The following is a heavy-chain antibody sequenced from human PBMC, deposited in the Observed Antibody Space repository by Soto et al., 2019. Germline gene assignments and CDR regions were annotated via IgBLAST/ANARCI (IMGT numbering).Heavy chain of an antibody. V-gene: IGHV1-69*13. CDR3: ARDELVHGDYVGDAYYFDY. Sequence: VKVSCKASGGTFSSYAISWVRQAPGQGLEWMGGIIPIFGTANYAQKFQGRVTITADESTSTAYMELSSLRSEDTAVYYCARDELVHGDYVGDAYYFDYWGQGTLVTVSS. CDR1: GGTFSSYA. CDR2: IIPIFGTA. J-gene: IGHJ4*02. D-gene: IGHD4-17*01.